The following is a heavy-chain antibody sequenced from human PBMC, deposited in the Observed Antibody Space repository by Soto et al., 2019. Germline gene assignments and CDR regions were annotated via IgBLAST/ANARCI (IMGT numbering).Heavy chain of an antibody. CDR3: AHRGVDVSLDY. Sequence: QITLKESGPTLVKPTQTLTLTCTFSGFSLSSSGVGVGWIRQPPGKALEWLALIYWDDDKRYSPSLKSRLTITKDTSKKQVVLTMTNMDPVDTATYYCAHRGVDVSLDYWGQGTLVTVSS. V-gene: IGHV2-5*02. CDR2: IYWDDDK. CDR1: GFSLSSSGVG. J-gene: IGHJ4*02. D-gene: IGHD2-2*01.